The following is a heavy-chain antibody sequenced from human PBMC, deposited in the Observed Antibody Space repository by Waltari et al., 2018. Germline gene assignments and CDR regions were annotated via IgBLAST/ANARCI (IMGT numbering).Heavy chain of an antibody. D-gene: IGHD2-15*01. CDR2: IHGSGRS. Sequence: QVQLQESGPGLVNPSGTLSVTCDVPGDSIRSNYWWSWVRQSPGKGLEWIGQIHGSGRSNYNPSLESRVSVSIDTSKNHFSLKMTSATAADTAVYYCARDRGRGLFLDSWGQGTLVTVSP. J-gene: IGHJ4*02. V-gene: IGHV4-4*02. CDR3: ARDRGRGLFLDS. CDR1: GDSIRSNYW.